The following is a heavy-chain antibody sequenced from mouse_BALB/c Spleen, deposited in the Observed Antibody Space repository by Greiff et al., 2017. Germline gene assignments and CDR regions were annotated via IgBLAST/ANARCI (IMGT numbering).Heavy chain of an antibody. V-gene: IGHV3-2*02. J-gene: IGHJ3*01. CDR1: GYSITSDYA. CDR2: ISYSGST. Sequence: VQLKESGPGLVKPSQSLSLTCTVTGYSITSDYAWNWIRQFPGNKLEWMGYISYSGSTSYNPSLKSRISITRDTSKNQFFLQLNSVTTEDTATYYCARSWVYDGYPFAYWGQGTLVTVSA. D-gene: IGHD2-3*01. CDR3: ARSWVYDGYPFAY.